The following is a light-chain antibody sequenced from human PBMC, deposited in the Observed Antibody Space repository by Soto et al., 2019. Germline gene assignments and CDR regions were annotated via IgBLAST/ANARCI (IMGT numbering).Light chain of an antibody. Sequence: DIQMTQSPSTLSASVGDRVTITCRASQSISSWLAWYQQKPGKAPKLLIYKASSLESGVPSRFSGSGSGTAFTLTISNLQPDDFAAYYCQQYNRYPLTFGGGTKVEIK. V-gene: IGKV1-5*03. CDR1: QSISSW. CDR2: KAS. CDR3: QQYNRYPLT. J-gene: IGKJ4*01.